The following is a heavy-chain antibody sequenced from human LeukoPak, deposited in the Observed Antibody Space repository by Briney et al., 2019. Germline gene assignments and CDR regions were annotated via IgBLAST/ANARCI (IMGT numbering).Heavy chain of an antibody. V-gene: IGHV3-23*01. J-gene: IGHJ4*02. Sequence: PGGSLRLSCAASGFTVSSNYMSWVRQAPGKGLEWVSGISGNGDSIYYGDSVKGRFTISRDNSKSTLYLQMNSLRAEDTAVYYCAKDRLGLRTFNDYWGQGTLVTVSS. CDR2: ISGNGDSI. CDR1: GFTVSSNY. CDR3: AKDRLGLRTFNDY. D-gene: IGHD3-3*01.